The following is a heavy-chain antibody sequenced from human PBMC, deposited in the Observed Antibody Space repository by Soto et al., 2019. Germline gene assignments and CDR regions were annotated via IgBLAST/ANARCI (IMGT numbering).Heavy chain of an antibody. Sequence: ASVKGSCTASGYPFTAYYIHWIRQAPGQGLQWMGRVNPSVNSTTYAEKFQGRVTVTWDTSTSTVFLEMISLRSEDSALYYCARCPSRGAHTTHFAYWGQAALVTLAS. CDR3: ARCPSRGAHTTHFAY. V-gene: IGHV1-46*03. J-gene: IGHJ4*02. CDR1: GYPFTAYY. CDR2: VNPSVNST. D-gene: IGHD1-1*01.